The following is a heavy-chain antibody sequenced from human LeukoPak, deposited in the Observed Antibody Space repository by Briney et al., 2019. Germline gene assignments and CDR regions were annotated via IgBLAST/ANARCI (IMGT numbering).Heavy chain of an antibody. V-gene: IGHV3-53*01. D-gene: IGHD3-10*01. CDR3: ARVRYWETYYFDY. CDR1: GFTVSSNY. CDR2: IYSGGST. J-gene: IGHJ4*02. Sequence: GGSLRLSCAASGFTVSSNYMSWVRQAPGKGLEWVSVIYSGGSTYYADSVKGRFTISRDNSKNTLYLQMDSLRAEDTAVYYCARVRYWETYYFDYWGQGTLVTVSS.